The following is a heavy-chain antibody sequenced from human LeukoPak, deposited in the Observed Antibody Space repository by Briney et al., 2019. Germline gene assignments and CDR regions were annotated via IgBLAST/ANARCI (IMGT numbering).Heavy chain of an antibody. CDR1: GFTFSSYS. Sequence: GGSLRLSCAASGFTFSSYSMNWVRQAPGKWLEWVSSISSSSSSIYYADSVKGRFTISRDNAKNSLYLQMDSLRAEDTAVYYCAREWGIAVIDYWGQGTLVTVSS. J-gene: IGHJ4*02. V-gene: IGHV3-21*01. CDR3: AREWGIAVIDY. CDR2: ISSSSSSI. D-gene: IGHD6-19*01.